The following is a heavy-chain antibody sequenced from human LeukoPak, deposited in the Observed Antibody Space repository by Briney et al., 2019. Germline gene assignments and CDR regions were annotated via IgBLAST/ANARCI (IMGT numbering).Heavy chain of an antibody. V-gene: IGHV3-66*01. J-gene: IGHJ3*02. D-gene: IGHD1-26*01. Sequence: GGSLRLSCAASGFTVSSNYMSWVRQAPGKGLEWVSVIYSGGSTYYADSVKGRFTISRDNSKNTLYLQMNSLRAEDTAVYYCARDRGSGSYDDGPWDAFDIWGQGTMVTVSS. CDR1: GFTVSSNY. CDR3: ARDRGSGSYDDGPWDAFDI. CDR2: IYSGGST.